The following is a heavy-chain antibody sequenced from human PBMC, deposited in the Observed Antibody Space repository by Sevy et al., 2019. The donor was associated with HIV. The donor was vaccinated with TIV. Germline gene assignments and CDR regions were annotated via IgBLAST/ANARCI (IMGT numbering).Heavy chain of an antibody. CDR3: VRDPEWGDIDY. Sequence: GGSLRLSCAVSGLTFSSSWMAWARQAPGKRLEWVAEIQPDGSEKYYVDSVKGRITISRDNAKNFLYLQMDSLRVEDTAVYYCVRDPEWGDIDYWGQGILVTVSS. CDR1: GLTFSSSW. D-gene: IGHD3-16*01. CDR2: IQPDGSEK. V-gene: IGHV3-7*01. J-gene: IGHJ4*02.